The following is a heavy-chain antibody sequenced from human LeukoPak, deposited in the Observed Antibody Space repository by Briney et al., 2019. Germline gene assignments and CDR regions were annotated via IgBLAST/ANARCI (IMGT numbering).Heavy chain of an antibody. V-gene: IGHV1-2*06. CDR1: GYTFTSYD. J-gene: IGHJ4*02. Sequence: ASVKVSCKASGYTFTSYDFNWLRQATGQGPEWMGRINPNSGGTNYAQKFQGRVTMTRDTSISTAYMELSRLRSDDTAVYYCARGEVGAKGFDYWGQGTLVTVSS. CDR2: INPNSGGT. D-gene: IGHD1-26*01. CDR3: ARGEVGAKGFDY.